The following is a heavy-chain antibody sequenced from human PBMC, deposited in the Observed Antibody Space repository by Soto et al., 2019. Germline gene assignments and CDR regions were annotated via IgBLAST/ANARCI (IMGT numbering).Heavy chain of an antibody. CDR1: GGSISSGGYY. V-gene: IGHV4-31*03. CDR3: ARDSVALWFGERTHWFDP. J-gene: IGHJ5*02. CDR2: IYYSGST. D-gene: IGHD3-10*01. Sequence: LSLTCTVSGGSISSGGYYWSWIRQHPGKGLEWIGYIYYSGSTYYNPSLKSRVTISVDTSKNQFSLKLSSATAADTAVYYCARDSVALWFGERTHWFDPWGQGTLVTVSS.